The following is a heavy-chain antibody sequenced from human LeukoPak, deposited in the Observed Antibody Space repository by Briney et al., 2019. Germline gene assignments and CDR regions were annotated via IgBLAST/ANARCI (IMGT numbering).Heavy chain of an antibody. Sequence: GGSLTLSCAASGFTFSSYSMIWVRQAPGKGLEWVSYISSSSSNISHTHSVKGRFTISRDNAKNSLYLQMNSLRGEDTAVYYCARDLGLEYYDILTGCFDYWGQGTLVTVSS. J-gene: IGHJ4*02. CDR2: ISSSSSNI. V-gene: IGHV3-48*01. D-gene: IGHD3-9*01. CDR3: ARDLGLEYYDILTGCFDY. CDR1: GFTFSSYS.